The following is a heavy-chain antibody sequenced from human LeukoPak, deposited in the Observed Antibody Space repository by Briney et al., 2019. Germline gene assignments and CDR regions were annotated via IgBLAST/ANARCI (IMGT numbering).Heavy chain of an antibody. CDR2: ISGPSSYI. Sequence: PGGSLRLSCAASGFTFSSYNMNWVRQAPGKGLEWVSSISGPSSYISYADSVKGRFTISRDNAKNSLYLQMNSLRAEDTAVYYCAGDAGDYYYDSSGYYYNAFDIWGQGTMVTVSS. CDR1: GFTFSSYN. V-gene: IGHV3-21*01. J-gene: IGHJ3*02. CDR3: AGDAGDYYYDSSGYYYNAFDI. D-gene: IGHD3-22*01.